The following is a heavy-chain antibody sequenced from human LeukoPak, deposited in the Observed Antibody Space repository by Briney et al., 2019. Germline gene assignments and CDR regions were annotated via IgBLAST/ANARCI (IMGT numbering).Heavy chain of an antibody. D-gene: IGHD6-13*01. CDR2: IYYSGST. J-gene: IGHJ4*02. CDR1: GGSISSYY. Sequence: SEALSLTCTVSGGSISSYYWSWIRQPPGKGLEWIGYIYYSGSTNYNPSLKSRVTISVDTSKNQFSLKLSSVTAADTAVYYCARVTAAGPWYWGQGTLVTVSS. CDR3: ARVTAAGPWY. V-gene: IGHV4-59*01.